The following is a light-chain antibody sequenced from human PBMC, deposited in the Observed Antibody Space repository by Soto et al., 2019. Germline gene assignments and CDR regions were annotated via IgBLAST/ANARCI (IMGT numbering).Light chain of an antibody. CDR3: CSFSGSYNYV. CDR1: SSDVGRYEY. V-gene: IGLV2-11*01. Sequence: QSALTQPRSVSGSPGQSVTISCTGTSSDVGRYEYVSWYQQHPGKAPKLIIYDVTERPSGVPDRFSGSKSGNTASLTISGLQDEEEEDDSCCSFSGSYNYVFGGGTKLTVL. CDR2: DVT. J-gene: IGLJ2*01.